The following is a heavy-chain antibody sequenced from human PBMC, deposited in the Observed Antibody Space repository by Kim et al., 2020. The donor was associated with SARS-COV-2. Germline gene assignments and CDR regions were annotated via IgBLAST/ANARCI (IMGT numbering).Heavy chain of an antibody. J-gene: IGHJ4*02. CDR3: ATHKWNFCIDS. CDR1: GGSVANREYY. D-gene: IGHD1-1*01. CDR2: IFLSGDT. V-gene: IGHV4-39*01. Sequence: SETLSLTCTVSGGSVANREYYWGWIRQPPGQGLEWIATIFLSGDTYYKPSLQGRITISVDTSNNQFSLRLTSVTAADTGVYYCATHKWNFCIDSWGQGA.